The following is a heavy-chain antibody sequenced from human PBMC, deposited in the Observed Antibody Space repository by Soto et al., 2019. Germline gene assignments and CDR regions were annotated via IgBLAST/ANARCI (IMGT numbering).Heavy chain of an antibody. Sequence: ASVKVSCKASGYTFTSYAMHWVRQAPGQRLEWMGWINAGNGNTKYSQKFQGRVTITRDTSASTAYMELSSLRSEDTAVYYCARGREQWLVGFDYWGQGTLVTVS. V-gene: IGHV1-3*01. CDR1: GYTFTSYA. D-gene: IGHD6-19*01. CDR3: ARGREQWLVGFDY. J-gene: IGHJ4*02. CDR2: INAGNGNT.